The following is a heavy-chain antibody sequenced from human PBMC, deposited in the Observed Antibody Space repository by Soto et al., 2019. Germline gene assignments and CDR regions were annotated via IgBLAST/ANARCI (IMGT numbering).Heavy chain of an antibody. J-gene: IGHJ4*02. D-gene: IGHD6-19*01. CDR3: ARDRGGTVAGTYTDY. Sequence: QVQLVESGGGVVQPGRSLRLSWAASGFTFSSYAMHWVRQAPGKGLEWVAVISYDGSNKYYADSVKGRFTISRDNSKNTLYLQMNSLRAEDTAVYYCARDRGGTVAGTYTDYWGQGTLVTVSS. CDR2: ISYDGSNK. CDR1: GFTFSSYA. V-gene: IGHV3-30-3*01.